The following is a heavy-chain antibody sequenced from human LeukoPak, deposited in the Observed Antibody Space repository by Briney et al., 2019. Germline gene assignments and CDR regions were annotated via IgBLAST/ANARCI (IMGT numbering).Heavy chain of an antibody. J-gene: IGHJ4*02. CDR1: GFTFSSYA. V-gene: IGHV3-23*01. D-gene: IGHD3-10*01. CDR2: ILGSGEST. Sequence: GRSLRLSCAASGFTFSSYAMSWVRPAPGKGLEWVSTILGSGESTYYADSVKGRFTISRDSSKNTLYLQMNSPRAEDTAVYYCAKGTSASGTYYSAWNYWGQGTLVTV. CDR3: AKGTSASGTYYSAWNY.